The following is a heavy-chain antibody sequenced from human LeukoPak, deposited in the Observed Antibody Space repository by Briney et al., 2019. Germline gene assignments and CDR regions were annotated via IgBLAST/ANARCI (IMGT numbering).Heavy chain of an antibody. J-gene: IGHJ6*03. CDR2: IYTSGST. CDR3: ARPGLYSSSWLHYYYYMDV. Sequence: PSETLSLTCTVSGGSISSGSYYWSWIRQPAGKGLEWIGRIYTSGSTNYNPSLKSRVTISVDTSKNQFSLKLSSVTAADTAVYYCARPGLYSSSWLHYYYYMDVWGKGTTVTVSS. D-gene: IGHD6-13*01. V-gene: IGHV4-61*02. CDR1: GGSISSGSYY.